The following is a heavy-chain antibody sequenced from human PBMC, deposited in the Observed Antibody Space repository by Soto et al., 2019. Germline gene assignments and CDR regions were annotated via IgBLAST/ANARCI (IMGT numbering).Heavy chain of an antibody. J-gene: IGHJ4*02. Sequence: EVPLVESGGGLVQPGGSLKLSCAASGFTFSGSAMHWVRQASGKGLEWVGRIRSKANSYATAYAASVKGRFTISRDDSKNTAYLQMNSLKTEDTAVYYCTRHQGDGYNLWGQGTLVTVSS. V-gene: IGHV3-73*01. CDR3: TRHQGDGYNL. CDR2: IRSKANSYAT. CDR1: GFTFSGSA. D-gene: IGHD5-12*01.